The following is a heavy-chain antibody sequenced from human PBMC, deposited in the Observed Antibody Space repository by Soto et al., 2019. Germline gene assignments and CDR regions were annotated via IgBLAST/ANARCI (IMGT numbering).Heavy chain of an antibody. CDR2: ISSNGGST. J-gene: IGHJ3*02. CDR3: VKDFGISWAFDI. V-gene: IGHV3-64D*06. CDR1: GFTFDGYA. Sequence: GGSLRLSCSASGFTFDGYAMHWVRQAPGKGLEYVSAISSNGGSTSYADSVKGRFTISRDNSKNSLYLQMSSLRAEDTSVYYCVKDFGISWAFDIWGQGTMVTVSS. D-gene: IGHD3-10*01.